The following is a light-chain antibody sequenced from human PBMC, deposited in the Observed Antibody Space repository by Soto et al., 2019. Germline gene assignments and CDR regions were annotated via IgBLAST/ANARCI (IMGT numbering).Light chain of an antibody. Sequence: QSALTQPRSVSGSPGQSVTISCTGTSSDVGGYDYVSWFQQHPGEAPKLIIYDVTRRPSGVPDRFSGSKSGNTASLTISGLQAEDEADFYCCSYAGTSTPYVFGTGTKLTVL. J-gene: IGLJ1*01. CDR1: SSDVGGYDY. CDR2: DVT. CDR3: CSYAGTSTPYV. V-gene: IGLV2-11*01.